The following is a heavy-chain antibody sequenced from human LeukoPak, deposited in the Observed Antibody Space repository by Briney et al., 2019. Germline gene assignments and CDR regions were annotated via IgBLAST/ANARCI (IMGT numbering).Heavy chain of an antibody. J-gene: IGHJ3*02. CDR1: GGSFSGYY. CDR2: INHSGST. Sequence: SETLSLTCAVYGGSFSGYYWSWIRQPPGKGLEWIGEINHSGSTNYNPSLKSRVTISVDTSKNQFSLKLSSVTAADTAAYYCARVVFGYDAFDIWGQGTMVTVSS. D-gene: IGHD3-10*02. CDR3: ARVVFGYDAFDI. V-gene: IGHV4-34*01.